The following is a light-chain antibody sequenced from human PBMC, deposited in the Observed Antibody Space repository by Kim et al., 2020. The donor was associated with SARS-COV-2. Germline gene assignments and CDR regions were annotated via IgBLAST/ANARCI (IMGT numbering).Light chain of an antibody. CDR1: QSVSSN. V-gene: IGKV3-15*01. CDR3: QNLT. Sequence: EIVMTQSPATLSVSPGERATLSCRASQSVSSNLAWYQQKPGQAPRLLIYGASTRATGIPARFSGSGSGTEFTLTISSLQSEDFAVYYCQNLTFGQGTKVDIK. CDR2: GAS. J-gene: IGKJ1*01.